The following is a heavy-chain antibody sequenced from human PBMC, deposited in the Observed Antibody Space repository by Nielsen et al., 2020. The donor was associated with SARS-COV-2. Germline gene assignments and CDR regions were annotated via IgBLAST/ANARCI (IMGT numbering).Heavy chain of an antibody. CDR3: ARGGVPPYRVGAQDY. Sequence: ASVKVSYKASGYTFTSYYMHWVRQAPGQGLEWMGIINPSGGSTSYAQKFQGRVTMTRDTSTSTVYMELSSLRSEDTAVYYCARGGVPPYRVGAQDYWGQGTLVTVSS. J-gene: IGHJ4*02. V-gene: IGHV1-46*01. CDR1: GYTFTSYY. D-gene: IGHD1-26*01. CDR2: INPSGGST.